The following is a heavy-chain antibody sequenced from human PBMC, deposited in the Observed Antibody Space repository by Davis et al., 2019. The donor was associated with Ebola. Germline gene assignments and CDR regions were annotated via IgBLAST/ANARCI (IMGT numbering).Heavy chain of an antibody. D-gene: IGHD2-8*02. Sequence: SVKVSCKASGGTFSSYAISWVRQAPGQGLEWMGGIIPIFGTANYAQKFQGRVTMTRDTSTSTVYMELSSLRSEDTAVYYCARDGALVVYRMAGMDVWGQGTTVTVSS. J-gene: IGHJ6*02. V-gene: IGHV1-69*05. CDR1: GGTFSSYA. CDR3: ARDGALVVYRMAGMDV. CDR2: IIPIFGTA.